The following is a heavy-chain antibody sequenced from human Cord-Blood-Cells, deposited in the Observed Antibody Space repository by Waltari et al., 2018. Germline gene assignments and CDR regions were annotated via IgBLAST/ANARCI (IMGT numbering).Heavy chain of an antibody. CDR1: GGTFSSYA. CDR3: AREDSSSSNLIDY. D-gene: IGHD6-6*01. Sequence: QVQLVQSGAEGKTPGSSVKVSCKASGGTFSSYAISWVRQAPGQGLEWMGRIIPILGIANYAQKFQGRVTITADKSTSTAYMELSSLRSEDTAVYYCAREDSSSSNLIDYWGQGTLVTVSS. CDR2: IIPILGIA. V-gene: IGHV1-69*09. J-gene: IGHJ4*02.